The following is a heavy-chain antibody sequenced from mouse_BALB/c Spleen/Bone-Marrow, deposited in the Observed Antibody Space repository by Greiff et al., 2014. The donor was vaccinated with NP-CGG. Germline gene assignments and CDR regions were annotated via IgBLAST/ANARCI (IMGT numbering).Heavy chain of an antibody. V-gene: IGHV5-12*01. J-gene: IGHJ4*01. Sequence: EVKVVESGGGLVQPGGSLKLSCAPSGFTFSDYYMYWVRQTPEKRLEWVAYISNGGGSTYYPDTVKGRFTISRDNAKNTLYLQMSRLKSEDTAMYYCARGGIYYGMDYWGQGTSVTVSS. CDR1: GFTFSDYY. CDR2: ISNGGGST. CDR3: ARGGIYYGMDY.